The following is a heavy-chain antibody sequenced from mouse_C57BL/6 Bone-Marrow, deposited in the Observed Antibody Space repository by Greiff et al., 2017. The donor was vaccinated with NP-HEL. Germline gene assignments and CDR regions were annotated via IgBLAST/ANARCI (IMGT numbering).Heavy chain of an antibody. J-gene: IGHJ1*03. CDR1: GFSFNTYA. CDR2: IRSKSNNYAK. V-gene: IGHV10-1*01. CDR3: VRPAYYGSNYGYFDV. D-gene: IGHD1-1*01. Sequence: EVQRVESGGGLVQPKGSLKLSCAASGFSFNTYAMNWVRQAPGKGLEWVARIRSKSNNYAKYYADSVKARFTISRDDSESILYLQINNLKTEDTAVYYCVRPAYYGSNYGYFDVWGTGTTVTVSS.